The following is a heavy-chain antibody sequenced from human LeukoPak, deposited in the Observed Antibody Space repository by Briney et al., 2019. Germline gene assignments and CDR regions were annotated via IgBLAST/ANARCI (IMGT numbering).Heavy chain of an antibody. CDR3: ARLTARQGYYYYGMDV. CDR2: IYYSGST. Sequence: SETLSLTCTVSGDSISSYYWSWIRRPPGKGLEWIGYIYYSGSTNYNPCLKSRVTISVDTSKNQFSLKLSSVTAADTALYYCARLTARQGYYYYGMDVWGQGTTVTVSS. CDR1: GDSISSYY. J-gene: IGHJ6*02. V-gene: IGHV4-59*01. D-gene: IGHD1-14*01.